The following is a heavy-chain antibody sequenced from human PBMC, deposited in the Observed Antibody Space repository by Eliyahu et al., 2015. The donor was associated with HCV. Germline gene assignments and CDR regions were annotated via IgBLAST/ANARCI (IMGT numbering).Heavy chain of an antibody. J-gene: IGHJ4*01. CDR3: AREPFYYDGSGFFDY. CDR2: IYSGGST. Sequence: DVHLVESGGGLVQPGGSLRLSCTVSGFFVSSNYMSWVRQAPGKGLEWVSVIYSGGSTYYADSVKGRFTISRDNVKNILYLQMNNLRAEDTAVYYCAREPFYYDGSGFFDYWGQEPWSPSP. CDR1: GFFVSSNY. D-gene: IGHD3-22*01. V-gene: IGHV3-66*01.